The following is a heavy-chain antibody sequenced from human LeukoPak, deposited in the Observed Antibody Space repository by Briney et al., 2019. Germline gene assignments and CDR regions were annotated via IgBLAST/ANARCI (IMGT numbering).Heavy chain of an antibody. V-gene: IGHV3-30*18. CDR2: ISYDVGKK. D-gene: IGHD3-22*01. J-gene: IGHJ4*02. CDR3: AKDDYYDTSGYRD. Sequence: AGGSLRLSCAASGFTFSSYGMHWVRQAPGKGLEWVAVISYDVGKKYYADSVKGRFTISRDNSKNTLYLQMNSLRAEDTAVYYYAKDDYYDTSGYRDWGQGTLVTVSS. CDR1: GFTFSSYG.